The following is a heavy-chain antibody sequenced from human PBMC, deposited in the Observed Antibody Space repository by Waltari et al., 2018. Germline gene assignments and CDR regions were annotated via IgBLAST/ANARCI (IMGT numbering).Heavy chain of an antibody. CDR2: MNPNSGTT. V-gene: IGHV1-8*03. D-gene: IGHD1-26*01. CDR3: ARGGVGTWRVIDY. J-gene: IGHJ4*02. Sequence: QLQLVQSGAAVRKPGASVKVSCKASGYTFTRYDISWVRPATGQGLEWMGWMNPNSGTTGSAQKFQGRVTITMDTSISTAYMELSGLRSEDTAVYYCARGGVGTWRVIDYWGQGTLVTVSS. CDR1: GYTFTRYD.